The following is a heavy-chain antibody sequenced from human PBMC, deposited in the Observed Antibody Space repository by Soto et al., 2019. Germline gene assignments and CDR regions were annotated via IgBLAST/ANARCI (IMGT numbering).Heavy chain of an antibody. CDR1: GGSISSSNYF. V-gene: IGHV4-39*02. Sequence: PSETLSLTCTVSGGSISSSNYFWGWIRQPPGKGLEWIGSIYYSGTTYYNPSLKSRFTISRDNAKNSLYLQMNSLRAEDTAFYYCVRGASLNFDYWGQGTLVTVSS. CDR3: VRGASLNFDY. D-gene: IGHD1-26*01. CDR2: IYYSGTT. J-gene: IGHJ4*02.